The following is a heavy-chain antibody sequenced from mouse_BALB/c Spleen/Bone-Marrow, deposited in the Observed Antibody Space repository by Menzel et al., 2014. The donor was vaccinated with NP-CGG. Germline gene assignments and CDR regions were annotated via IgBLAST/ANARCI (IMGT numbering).Heavy chain of an antibody. Sequence: VQLKESGSELVKPGASVKVSCKASGYAFTNYNMYWVKQSHGKSLEWIGYNDPYSGGTNYNQKFKGKATLTVDKSSSTAYMHLNSLTSEDSAVYYCARLGTTAVPDYWGQGTTLTVSP. V-gene: IGHV1S135*01. CDR1: GYAFTNYN. J-gene: IGHJ2*01. CDR3: ARLGTTAVPDY. CDR2: NDPYSGGT. D-gene: IGHD1-1*01.